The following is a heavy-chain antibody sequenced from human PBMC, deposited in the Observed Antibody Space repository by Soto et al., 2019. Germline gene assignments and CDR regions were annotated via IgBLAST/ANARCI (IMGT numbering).Heavy chain of an antibody. J-gene: IGHJ6*02. CDR3: ARMDEETIFGVVIIKSGMDV. CDR1: GYTFTSYG. Sequence: QVQLVQSGAEVKKPGASVKVSCKASGYTFTSYGISWVRQAPGQGLERMGWISAYNGNTNYAQKLQGRVTMTTDKSTSTAYMELRSLRYDDTAVYYCARMDEETIFGVVIIKSGMDVWGQGTTVTVSS. CDR2: ISAYNGNT. D-gene: IGHD3-3*01. V-gene: IGHV1-18*04.